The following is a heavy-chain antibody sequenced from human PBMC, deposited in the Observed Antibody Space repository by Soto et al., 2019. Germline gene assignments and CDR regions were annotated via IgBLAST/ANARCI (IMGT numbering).Heavy chain of an antibody. V-gene: IGHV4-34*01. CDR2: INHSGST. J-gene: IGHJ2*01. Sequence: PSETLSLTCAVYGGSFSGYYWSWIRQPPGKGLEWIGEINHSGSTNYNPSLKSRVTISVDTSKNQFSLKLSSVTAADTAVYYCARPRELLGYWYFDLWGRGTLVTVSS. D-gene: IGHD1-26*01. CDR3: ARPRELLGYWYFDL. CDR1: GGSFSGYY.